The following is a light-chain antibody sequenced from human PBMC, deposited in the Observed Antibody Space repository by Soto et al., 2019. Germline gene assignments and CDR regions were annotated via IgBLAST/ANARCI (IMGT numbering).Light chain of an antibody. Sequence: VMTQSPDSLAVSLGERATINCKSSQSVLYRSNNKTYLAWYQQKPGQPPRLLIYWASIRESGVPDRFSGSGSGTDFTLTISSLQAEDVAFYFCHQYYSSPWTFGQGTKVEVK. CDR3: HQYYSSPWT. J-gene: IGKJ1*01. CDR1: QSVLYRSNNKTY. V-gene: IGKV4-1*01. CDR2: WAS.